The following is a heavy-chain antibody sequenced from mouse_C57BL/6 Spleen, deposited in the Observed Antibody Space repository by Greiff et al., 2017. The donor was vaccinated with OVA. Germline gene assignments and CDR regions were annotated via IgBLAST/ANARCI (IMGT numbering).Heavy chain of an antibody. CDR1: GYTFTDYY. Sequence: EVKLMESGPVLVKPGASVKMSCKASGYTFTDYYMNWVKQSHGKSLEWIGVINPYNGGTSYNQKFKGKATLTVDKSSSPAYMELNSLTSEDSAVYYCARRSYDGSSSFDYWGQGTTLTVSS. V-gene: IGHV1-19*01. D-gene: IGHD1-1*01. J-gene: IGHJ2*01. CDR2: INPYNGGT. CDR3: ARRSYDGSSSFDY.